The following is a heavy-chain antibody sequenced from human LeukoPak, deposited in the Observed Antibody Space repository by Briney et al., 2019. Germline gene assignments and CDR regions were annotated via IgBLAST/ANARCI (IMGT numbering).Heavy chain of an antibody. CDR2: IIGTVGIT. D-gene: IGHD5-18*01. J-gene: IGHJ4*02. CDR1: GFTFSSYS. V-gene: IGHV3-23*01. Sequence: VGALRLSCAASGFTFSSYSMSWVRQAPRKGLEGVSAIIGTVGITYYAHSVKGRFTISRDNSKNTLYLQMNRQRADDTAVYYCAKDSATAYFDYWGQGTMVTVSS. CDR3: AKDSATAYFDY.